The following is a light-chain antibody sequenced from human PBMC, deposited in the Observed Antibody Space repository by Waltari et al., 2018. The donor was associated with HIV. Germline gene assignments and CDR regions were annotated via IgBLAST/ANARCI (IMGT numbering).Light chain of an antibody. V-gene: IGKV3-20*01. Sequence: EIVLTQSPATLSLSPGERATLSCRASQSVSSYLAWYQQKPGQAPRLLIYDASNRATGIPDRFSGSGSGTDFTLTISRLEPEDFAVYYCHQFGSSTSYTFGQGTKLEIK. CDR2: DAS. CDR1: QSVSSY. J-gene: IGKJ2*01. CDR3: HQFGSSTSYT.